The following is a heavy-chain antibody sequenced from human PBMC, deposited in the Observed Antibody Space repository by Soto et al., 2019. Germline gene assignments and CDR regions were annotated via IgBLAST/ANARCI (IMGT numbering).Heavy chain of an antibody. D-gene: IGHD3-10*01. Sequence: SVKVSCKASGGTFSSYAISWVRQAPGQGLEWMGGIIPIFGTANYAQKFQGRATITADESTSTAYMELSSLRSEDTAVYYCASTHYYYGSARFYGMDVWGQGTTVTVSS. CDR1: GGTFSSYA. V-gene: IGHV1-69*13. CDR2: IIPIFGTA. CDR3: ASTHYYYGSARFYGMDV. J-gene: IGHJ6*02.